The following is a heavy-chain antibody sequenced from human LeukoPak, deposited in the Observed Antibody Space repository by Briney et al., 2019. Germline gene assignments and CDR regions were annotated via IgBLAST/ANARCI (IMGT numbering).Heavy chain of an antibody. V-gene: IGHV4-4*02. CDR3: ARQLGDYDILTGYSKSYYFDY. CDR2: IYHSGST. D-gene: IGHD3-9*01. Sequence: PSETLSHTCAVSGGSISSTNWWSWVRQPPGKGLEWIGEIYHSGSTNYNPSLKSRVTISVDKSKNQFSLKLSSVTAADTAVYYCARQLGDYDILTGYSKSYYFDYWGQGTLVTVSS. J-gene: IGHJ4*02. CDR1: GGSISSTNW.